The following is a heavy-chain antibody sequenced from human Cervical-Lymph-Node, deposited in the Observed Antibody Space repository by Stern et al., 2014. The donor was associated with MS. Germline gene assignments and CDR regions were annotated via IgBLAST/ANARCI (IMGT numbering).Heavy chain of an antibody. CDR1: GYPFTDYY. V-gene: IGHV1-2*04. CDR3: ARPSRVGIVQSFDAFDV. D-gene: IGHD2-21*01. J-gene: IGHJ3*01. CDR2: IDPSSGGT. Sequence: VQLVQSGAEVKKPGASVKVSCKTSGYPFTDYYIHWVRQAPGQGLEWMGWIDPSSGGTNYAQKFRGWVTLTRDTSISAAFMELNRLRSDDTAVYYCARPSRVGIVQSFDAFDVWGQGTRVTVSS.